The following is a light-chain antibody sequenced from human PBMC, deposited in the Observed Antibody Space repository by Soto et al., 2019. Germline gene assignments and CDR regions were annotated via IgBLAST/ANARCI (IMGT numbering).Light chain of an antibody. CDR2: GNS. J-gene: IGLJ2*01. CDR1: SSNIGAGYD. V-gene: IGLV1-40*01. Sequence: QSVLTQPPSVSGAPGQRVTISCTGSSSNIGAGYDVHWYQQLPGTAPKLLIYGNSNRPSGVPDRFSGSKSGTSASLAITGLQAEDEADYYCQSYDSSLRMVFGGGTKLTV. CDR3: QSYDSSLRMV.